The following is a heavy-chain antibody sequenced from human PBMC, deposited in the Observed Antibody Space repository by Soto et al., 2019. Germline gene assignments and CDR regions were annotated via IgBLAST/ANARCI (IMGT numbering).Heavy chain of an antibody. Sequence: QVQLVQSGAEVKKPGSSVKVSCKASGGTFSSYAISWVRQAPGQGLEWMGGIIPIFGTANYAQKFQGRVTITADESTITVYMELSSLRPEDMAVYYCARDFVSAGRQQLAADYWGQGNLVTVSS. CDR3: ARDFVSAGRQQLAADY. J-gene: IGHJ4*02. D-gene: IGHD6-13*01. V-gene: IGHV1-69*01. CDR2: IIPIFGTA. CDR1: GGTFSSYA.